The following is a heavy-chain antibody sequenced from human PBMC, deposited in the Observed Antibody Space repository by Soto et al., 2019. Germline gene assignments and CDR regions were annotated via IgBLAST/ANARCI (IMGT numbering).Heavy chain of an antibody. CDR3: ARPLAQGFDAFDI. J-gene: IGHJ3*02. Sequence: GESLKISCKGSGYSFTSYWIGWVRQMPGKGLEWMGIIYPGDSDTRYSPSFQGQVTISADKSISTAYLQWSSLKASDPAMYYCARPLAQGFDAFDIWGQGTMVTVSS. CDR2: IYPGDSDT. CDR1: GYSFTSYW. V-gene: IGHV5-51*01.